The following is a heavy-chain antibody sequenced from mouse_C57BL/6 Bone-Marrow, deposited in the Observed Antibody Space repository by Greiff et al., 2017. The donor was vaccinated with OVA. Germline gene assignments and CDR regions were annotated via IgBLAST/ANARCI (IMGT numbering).Heavy chain of an antibody. V-gene: IGHV5-6*01. J-gene: IGHJ3*01. Sequence: DVQLVESGGDLVKPGGSLKLSCAASGFTFSSYGMSWVRQTPDKRLEWVATISSGGSYTHYPASVKGRFTISRDTAKNTLYLQMSSLKSEDTAMYYCARHPLRRTWFAYWGQGTLVTVSA. CDR3: ARHPLRRTWFAY. CDR2: ISSGGSYT. CDR1: GFTFSSYG.